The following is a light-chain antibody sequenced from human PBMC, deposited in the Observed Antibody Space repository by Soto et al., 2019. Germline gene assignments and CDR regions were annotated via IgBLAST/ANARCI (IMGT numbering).Light chain of an antibody. CDR3: QSYDTSLSGSEV. Sequence: QSVLTQPPSVSGAPGQRVTISCTGSSSNIGAGHDVHWYQHLPGTAPKLLIYGNGNRPSGIPDRFSGSKSGTSASLAITGLQAEDEADYYFQSYDTSLSGSEVFGTGTKVTVL. V-gene: IGLV1-40*01. CDR1: SSNIGAGHD. CDR2: GNG. J-gene: IGLJ1*01.